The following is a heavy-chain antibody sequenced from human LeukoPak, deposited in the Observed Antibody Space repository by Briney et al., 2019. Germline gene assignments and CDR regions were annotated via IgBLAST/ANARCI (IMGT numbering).Heavy chain of an antibody. CDR3: ARVGGLPLQGYGGNVRSYYGMDV. J-gene: IGHJ6*02. CDR1: GGSISSGGYS. CDR2: INHSGST. D-gene: IGHD4-23*01. V-gene: IGHV4-30-2*01. Sequence: SETLSLTCAVSGGSISSGGYSWSWIRQPPGKGLEWIGEINHSGSTNYNPSLKSRVTISVDTSKNQFSLQLSSVTAADTAVYYCARVGGLPLQGYGGNVRSYYGMDVWGQGTTVTVSS.